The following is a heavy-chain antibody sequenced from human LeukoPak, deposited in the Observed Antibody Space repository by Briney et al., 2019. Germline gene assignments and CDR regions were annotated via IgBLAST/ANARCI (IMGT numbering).Heavy chain of an antibody. Sequence: PSETLSLTCTVSGGYIGSYYWSWIRQTAGKGLERIGRIYTSENTDYNPSLKSRVTMSVDMSTSQFSLTLTSVTAADTAVYYCAREGDYGDYSKSFYYMDVWGKGTTVTVSS. D-gene: IGHD4-17*01. CDR2: IYTSENT. CDR1: GGYIGSYY. J-gene: IGHJ6*03. V-gene: IGHV4-4*07. CDR3: AREGDYGDYSKSFYYMDV.